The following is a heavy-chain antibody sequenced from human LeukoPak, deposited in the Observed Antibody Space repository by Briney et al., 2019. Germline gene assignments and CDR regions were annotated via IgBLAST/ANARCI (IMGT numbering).Heavy chain of an antibody. CDR3: ARGHLDP. J-gene: IGHJ5*02. Sequence: PGGSLRLSCAASGFTSSDYWMNWIRQAPGKGLEWVARIMKDGNEKYYVESIKGRFTISRDNAKNALYLQMNGLRAEDTGVYYCARGHLDPWGQGTLVTVSS. CDR2: IMKDGNEK. V-gene: IGHV3-7*01. CDR1: GFTSSDYW.